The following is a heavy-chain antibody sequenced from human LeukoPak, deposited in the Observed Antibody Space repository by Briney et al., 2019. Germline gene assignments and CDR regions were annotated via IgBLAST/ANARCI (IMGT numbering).Heavy chain of an antibody. V-gene: IGHV1-2*02. Sequence: GASVKVSCKASVYTFTDYYVHWVRQAPGQRLEWMGWINPNSGGTKYAQKLQGRVTMTRDTSFSTAHMELSRLRSDDSAVYYCARETPLVVTRNGLDIWGQGTMVTVFS. J-gene: IGHJ3*02. CDR1: VYTFTDYY. CDR2: INPNSGGT. CDR3: ARETPLVVTRNGLDI. D-gene: IGHD4-23*01.